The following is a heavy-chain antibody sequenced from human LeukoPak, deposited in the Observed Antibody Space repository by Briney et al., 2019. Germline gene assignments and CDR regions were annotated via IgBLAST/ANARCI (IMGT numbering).Heavy chain of an antibody. D-gene: IGHD2-21*01. CDR1: GFAFSGYS. Sequence: GGSLRLSCAASGFAFSGYSMNWVRQATGKGLEWISYIGSGSDTIYYGDSVKGRFTVSRDNANNFLHLQVSSLRAEDTAVYYCARQSYPWAFDVWGQGTMVIVSS. J-gene: IGHJ3*01. CDR2: IGSGSDTI. CDR3: ARQSYPWAFDV. V-gene: IGHV3-48*01.